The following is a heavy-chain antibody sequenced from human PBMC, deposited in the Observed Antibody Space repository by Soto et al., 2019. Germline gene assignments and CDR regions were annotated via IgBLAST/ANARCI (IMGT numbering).Heavy chain of an antibody. Sequence: ASVKAACKASGYTFPSSGISWVRQAPGQGLEWMGWISAYNGNTNYAQKLQGRVTMTTDTSTSTAYMELRSLRSDDTAVYYCARLITFGGVIVRYYFDYWGQGTLVTVSS. CDR2: ISAYNGNT. CDR1: GYTFPSSG. D-gene: IGHD3-16*02. CDR3: ARLITFGGVIVRYYFDY. J-gene: IGHJ4*02. V-gene: IGHV1-18*01.